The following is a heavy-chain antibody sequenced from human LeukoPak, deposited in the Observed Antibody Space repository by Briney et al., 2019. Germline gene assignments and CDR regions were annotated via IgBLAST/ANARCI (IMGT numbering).Heavy chain of an antibody. D-gene: IGHD3-9*01. J-gene: IGHJ4*02. CDR1: GGSISSSSYY. V-gene: IGHV4-39*07. CDR2: IYYSGST. Sequence: SETLSLTCTVSGGSISSSSYYWGWIRQPPGKGLEWIGSIYYSGSTYYNPSLKSRVTISVDKSKNQFSLKLSSVTAADTAVYYCARKRDDILTAYPFDYWGQGTRVTVSS. CDR3: ARKRDDILTAYPFDY.